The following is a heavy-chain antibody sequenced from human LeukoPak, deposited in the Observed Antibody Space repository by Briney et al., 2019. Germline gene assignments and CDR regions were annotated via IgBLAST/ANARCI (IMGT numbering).Heavy chain of an antibody. V-gene: IGHV4-61*02. D-gene: IGHD5-24*01. J-gene: IGHJ4*02. CDR3: ARDGYNSGLDY. Sequence: SETLSLTCTVSGGSISSGSYYWSWIRQPAGKGLEWIGRIYTSGSTNYNPSLKSRVTISVDTSKNQFSLKLSSVTAADTAVYYCARDGYNSGLDYWGQGTLVTVSS. CDR2: IYTSGST. CDR1: GGSISSGSYY.